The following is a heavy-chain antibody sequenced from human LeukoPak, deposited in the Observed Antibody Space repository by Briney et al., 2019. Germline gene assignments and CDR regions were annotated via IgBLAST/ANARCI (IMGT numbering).Heavy chain of an antibody. Sequence: PGGSLRLSCAASGFTVSSNYMSWIRQAPGKGLEWVSVIYSGGSTYYADSVKGRFTISRDNSKNTVYLQMNSLRAEDTAVYYCARVQRWLQSGLFDYWGQGTLVTVSS. CDR2: IYSGGST. D-gene: IGHD5-24*01. J-gene: IGHJ4*02. CDR1: GFTVSSNY. V-gene: IGHV3-53*01. CDR3: ARVQRWLQSGLFDY.